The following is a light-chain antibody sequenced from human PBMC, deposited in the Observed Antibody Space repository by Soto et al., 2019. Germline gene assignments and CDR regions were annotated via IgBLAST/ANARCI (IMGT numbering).Light chain of an antibody. CDR3: QQYNDPPPWT. J-gene: IGKJ1*01. CDR2: VAS. V-gene: IGKV3-15*01. Sequence: EIVMTHSPATLSVSPGERATLSCRASQSVSSNLAWYQQKPGQAPRLLIYVASTRATGVPARFSGSGSGTEFTLTITSLLPEDFAVYYCQQYNDPPPWTFGQGTKVDIK. CDR1: QSVSSN.